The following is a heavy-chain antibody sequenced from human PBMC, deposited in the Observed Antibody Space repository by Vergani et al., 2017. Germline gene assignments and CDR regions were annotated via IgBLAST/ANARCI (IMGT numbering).Heavy chain of an antibody. CDR2: IYWNDGR. CDR3: APKPDPVLWIGELWDYFDY. D-gene: IGHD2-21*01. V-gene: IGHV2-5*01. CDR1: GISLDTSGAG. J-gene: IGHJ4*02. Sequence: QITLKESGPTLVKPTQTLTLICTVSGISLDTSGAGVASVRQPPGESLECLGLIYWNDGRRYSLSLSDRLTIISHTSKNEVVLTMNIMEPADTATYYCAPKPDPVLWIGELWDYFDYWGQGTLVTVSS.